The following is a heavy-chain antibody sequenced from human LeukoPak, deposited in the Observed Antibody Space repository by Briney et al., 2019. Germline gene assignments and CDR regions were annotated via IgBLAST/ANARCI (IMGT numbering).Heavy chain of an antibody. D-gene: IGHD3-22*01. CDR3: AILYDSSGYYYGEDV. CDR1: GYTFTSYD. CDR2: MNPNSGNT. J-gene: IGHJ6*02. V-gene: IGHV1-8*01. Sequence: RASVKVSSKASGYTFTSYDINWVRRATGQGLEWMGWMNPNSGNTGYAQELQGRVTMTRNTSISTAYMELSSLRSEDTAVYYCAILYDSSGYYYGEDVWGQGTTVTVSS.